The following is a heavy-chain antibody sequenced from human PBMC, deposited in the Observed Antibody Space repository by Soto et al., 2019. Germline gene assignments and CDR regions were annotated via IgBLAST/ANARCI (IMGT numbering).Heavy chain of an antibody. J-gene: IGHJ4*02. CDR3: AKDSLYTVTTGDFDY. Sequence: QVQLVESGGGVVQPGRSLRLSCAASGFTFSSYGMHWVRQAPGKGLEWVAVISYDGSNKYYADSVKGRFTISRDNSKNTLYLQMNSLRAEDTAVYYCAKDSLYTVTTGDFDYWGQGTLVTVSS. V-gene: IGHV3-30*18. D-gene: IGHD4-4*01. CDR1: GFTFSSYG. CDR2: ISYDGSNK.